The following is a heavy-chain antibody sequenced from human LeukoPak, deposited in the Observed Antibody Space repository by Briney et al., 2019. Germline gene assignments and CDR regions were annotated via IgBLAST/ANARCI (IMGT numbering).Heavy chain of an antibody. CDR1: GLNFRSSW. CDR3: ARAFYSYFDY. J-gene: IGHJ4*02. CDR2: INQDGSEK. V-gene: IGHV3-7*03. D-gene: IGHD2/OR15-2a*01. Sequence: GGSLRLSCAASGLNFRSSWMSWIRQAPGKGLERVANINQDGSEKYYVDSVKGRFTISRDNAKNSLYLQMNSLRVEDTAVYYCARAFYSYFDYWDQRTLVVVST.